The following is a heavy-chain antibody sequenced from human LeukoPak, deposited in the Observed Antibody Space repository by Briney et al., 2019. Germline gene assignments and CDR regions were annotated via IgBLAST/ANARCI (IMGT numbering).Heavy chain of an antibody. CDR2: INANSGGT. D-gene: IGHD2-2*01. CDR1: GYTFTDYY. CDR3: QLGYCSSTSCSTDAFDI. J-gene: IGHJ3*02. V-gene: IGHV1-2*02. Sequence: ASVKVSCKASGYTFTDYYIHWVRQAPGQGLEWMGWINANSGGTKYVQKFQGRVTMTRDTSISTAYMELSRLRSDDTAVYYCQLGYCSSTSCSTDAFDIWGQGTMVTVSS.